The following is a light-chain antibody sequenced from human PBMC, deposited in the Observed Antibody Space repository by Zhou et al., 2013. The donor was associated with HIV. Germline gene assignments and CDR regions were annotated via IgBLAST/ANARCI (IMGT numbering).Light chain of an antibody. CDR2: AAS. CDR3: QQYANSPQT. Sequence: ELVLTQSPGTLSLSPGERATLSCRASQSVSSSYLAWYQQKPGQAPRLLIYAASTRATGIPDRFTGSGSGTDFTLTFTTLGPEDFAVYYCQQYANSPQTFGQGPRWRSN. V-gene: IGKV3-20*01. J-gene: IGKJ2*01. CDR1: QSVSSSY.